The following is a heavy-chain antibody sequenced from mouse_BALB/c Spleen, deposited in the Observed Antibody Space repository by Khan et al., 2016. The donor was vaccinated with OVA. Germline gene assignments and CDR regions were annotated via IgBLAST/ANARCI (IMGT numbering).Heavy chain of an antibody. J-gene: IGHJ4*01. CDR1: GYSITRDYA. CDR3: ARGNYYGYAMDY. Sequence: EVQLQESGPGLVKPSQSLSLTCTVTGYSITRDYAWNWIRQFPGNKLEWMGYISYSGSTSYNPSLTSRISITRDTSKNQFFLQLNSVTTEDTATYYCARGNYYGYAMDYWGQGTSVTVSS. V-gene: IGHV3-2*02. CDR2: ISYSGST. D-gene: IGHD1-1*01.